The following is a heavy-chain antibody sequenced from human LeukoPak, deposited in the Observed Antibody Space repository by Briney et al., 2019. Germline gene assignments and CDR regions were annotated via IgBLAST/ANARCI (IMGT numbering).Heavy chain of an antibody. CDR1: GGSISSSSYY. D-gene: IGHD4-17*01. J-gene: IGHJ4*02. V-gene: IGHV4-39*07. CDR2: IYYSGST. CDR3: ARATTYGDYSIDY. Sequence: PSETLSLTCTVSGGSISSSSYYWGWIRQPPGKGLEWIGSIYYSGSTYYNPSLKSRVTISVDTSKNQFSLKLSSVTAADTAVYYCARATTYGDYSIDYWGQGTLVTVSS.